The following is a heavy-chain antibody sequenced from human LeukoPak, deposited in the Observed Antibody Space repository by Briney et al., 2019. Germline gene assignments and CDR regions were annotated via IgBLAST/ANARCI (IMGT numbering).Heavy chain of an antibody. V-gene: IGHV7-4-1*04. CDR1: GYTFTTYA. J-gene: IGHJ4*02. D-gene: IGHD3-3*01. CDR3: ARDHDFLSGHSRRDFDY. CDR2: INTKTGNP. Sequence: ASVKVSCKASGYTFTTYAINWVRQAPGQGLEWMGWINTKTGNPTYAQGFTGRFVFSLDTSVSVAYLQINGLEADDTAMYYCARDHDFLSGHSRRDFDYWGQGTLVTVSS.